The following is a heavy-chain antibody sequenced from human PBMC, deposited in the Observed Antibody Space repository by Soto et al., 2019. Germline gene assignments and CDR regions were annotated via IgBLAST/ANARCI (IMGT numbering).Heavy chain of an antibody. CDR1: GFSFSNFS. CDR3: ARGHDYFDNSLNFDH. V-gene: IGHV3-21*01. CDR2: ISSSSRHI. J-gene: IGHJ4*02. Sequence: PGGSLRLSCAASGFSFSNFSMTWVRQAPGKGLEWVSFISSSSRHIYYEDSVKGRFTISRDNAKTSLYLQMNSLRAEDTAVYYCARGHDYFDNSLNFDHQGQGSLVTVSS. D-gene: IGHD3-22*01.